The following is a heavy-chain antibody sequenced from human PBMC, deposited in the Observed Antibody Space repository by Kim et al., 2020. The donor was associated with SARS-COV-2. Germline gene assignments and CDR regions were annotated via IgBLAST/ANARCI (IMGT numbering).Heavy chain of an antibody. J-gene: IGHJ3*02. CDR3: TRGYSGTYLYAFDI. V-gene: IGHV3-72*01. D-gene: IGHD1-26*01. CDR2: SGIKANRYTT. CDR1: GWSFRNED. Sequence: GGSLRLSCSASGWSFRNEDMDGVRQDPGKGRECVGRSGIKANRYTTEDASHVKGRFTISRDDSKNSLHLQMNSLKTEDTAVYHCTRGYSGTYLYAFDIWGQVTMVTVSS.